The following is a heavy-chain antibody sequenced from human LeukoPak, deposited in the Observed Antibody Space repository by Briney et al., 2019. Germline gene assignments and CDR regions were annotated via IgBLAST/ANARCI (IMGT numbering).Heavy chain of an antibody. CDR3: AKAVYGSGNYPY. V-gene: IGHV3-30*18. J-gene: IGHJ4*02. CDR2: ISYDGSNK. CDR1: GVTFSSYG. D-gene: IGHD3-10*01. Sequence: VGTLRLSCAASGVTFSSYGMHWVREAPGKGLEWVAGISYDGSNKYYAASVKGRFSTSRDNSKNTPYLQMNTLRAEDTAGYYCAKAVYGSGNYPYWGQGTLVTVSS.